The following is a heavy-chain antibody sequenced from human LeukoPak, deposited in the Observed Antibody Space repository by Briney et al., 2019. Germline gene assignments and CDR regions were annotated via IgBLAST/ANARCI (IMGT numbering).Heavy chain of an antibody. CDR1: GGTFSSYA. J-gene: IGHJ4*02. CDR3: ARDQDYDFWSGSDY. V-gene: IGHV1-69*11. D-gene: IGHD3-3*01. CDR2: IIPILGTA. Sequence: ASVKVSCKASGGTFSSYAISWVRQAPGQGLEWMGRIIPILGTANYAQKFQGRVTITTDESTSTAYMELSSLRSEDTAVYYCARDQDYDFWSGSDYWGQGTLVTVSS.